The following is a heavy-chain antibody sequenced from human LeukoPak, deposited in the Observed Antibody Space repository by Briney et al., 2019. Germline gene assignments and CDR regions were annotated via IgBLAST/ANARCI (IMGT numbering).Heavy chain of an antibody. CDR2: FSGSGGST. D-gene: IGHD3-10*01. CDR3: ARVTYGSGTYGAFDY. CDR1: GFIFSNYA. J-gene: IGHJ4*02. Sequence: PGGSLRLSCAASGFIFSNYAMSWVRQAPGKGLQWVSAFSGSGGSTYYADSVKGRFTISRDNSKNTLYLQMNSLRAEDTAVYYCARVTYGSGTYGAFDYWGQGTLVTVSS. V-gene: IGHV3-23*01.